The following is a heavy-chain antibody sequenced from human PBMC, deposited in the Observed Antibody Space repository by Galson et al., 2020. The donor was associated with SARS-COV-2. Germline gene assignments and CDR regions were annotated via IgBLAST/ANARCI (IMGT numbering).Heavy chain of an antibody. J-gene: IGHJ3*02. CDR2: IYGGGDNT. D-gene: IGHD4-4*01. CDR3: ARVLGDDYNRVRFDI. V-gene: IGHV3-66*01. CDR1: GFTVTSNS. Sequence: GESLKISCAASGFTVTSNSMSWVRQVPGKGLKWVSVIYGGGDNTHYADSVQGRFSISRDSSKNTLNLQMNSLRADDTAVYYCARVLGDDYNRVRFDIWGQGIMVTVSS.